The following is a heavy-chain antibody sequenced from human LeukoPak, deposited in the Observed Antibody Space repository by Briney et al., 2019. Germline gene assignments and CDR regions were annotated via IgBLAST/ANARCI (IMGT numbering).Heavy chain of an antibody. Sequence: GASLKISCKASRGTFSSYAISWVRQAPGQRREWMGRIIPLFVTANSAHKFQGTVTPTTDESTSTADMELSSLRAEDTAVYYCARDLYSSGWYVGDYFDYWGQGTLVTVSS. V-gene: IGHV1-69*05. CDR1: RGTFSSYA. CDR3: ARDLYSSGWYVGDYFDY. J-gene: IGHJ4*02. CDR2: IIPLFVTA. D-gene: IGHD6-19*01.